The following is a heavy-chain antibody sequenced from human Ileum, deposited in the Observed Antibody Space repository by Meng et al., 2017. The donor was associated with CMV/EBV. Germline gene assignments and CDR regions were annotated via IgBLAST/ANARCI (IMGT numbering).Heavy chain of an antibody. V-gene: IGHV1-18*01. CDR1: GYDFTSYG. D-gene: IGHD4-17*01. CDR3: ARDPRYSDNWFRAGDFQQ. Sequence: QVQLVPSGAEVKTPGASVKVSCRTSGYDFTSYGISWVRQAPGQGLEWVGWISPYSGNTKYAQKYQGRVILTRDTATNTAYMELTSLVFDDTAAYYCARDPRYSDNWFRAGDFQQWGQGTLVTVSS. CDR2: ISPYSGNT. J-gene: IGHJ1*01.